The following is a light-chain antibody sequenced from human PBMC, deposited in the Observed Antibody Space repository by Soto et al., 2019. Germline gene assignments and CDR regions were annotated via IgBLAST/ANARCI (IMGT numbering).Light chain of an antibody. V-gene: IGLV2-8*01. CDR1: SFDDRY. CDR3: SSYAGTKFVV. J-gene: IGLJ2*01. Sequence: QSALTQPPSASGSPGQSVTISCSGISFDDRYVSWYQQRPGQAPKFIIYAVNQRPPGVPDRFSGSRSGDTASLTVSGLQTEDEAEYFCSSYAGTKFVVFGGGTKLTVL. CDR2: AVN.